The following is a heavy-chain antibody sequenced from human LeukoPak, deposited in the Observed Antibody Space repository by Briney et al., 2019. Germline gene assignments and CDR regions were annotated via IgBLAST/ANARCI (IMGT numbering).Heavy chain of an antibody. V-gene: IGHV1-69*06. Sequence: GASVKVSCKASGGTFSSYAISWVRQAPGQGLEWMGGIIPIFGTANYAQKFQGRVTITADKSTSTAYMELSSLRSEDTAVYYCARDNNGNGSGSLQGYYYYYMDVWGKGTTVTVSS. CDR3: ARDNNGNGSGSLQGYYYYYMDV. D-gene: IGHD3-10*01. J-gene: IGHJ6*03. CDR2: IIPIFGTA. CDR1: GGTFSSYA.